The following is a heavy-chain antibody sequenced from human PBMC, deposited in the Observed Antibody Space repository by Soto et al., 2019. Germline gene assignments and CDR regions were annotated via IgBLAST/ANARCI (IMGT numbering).Heavy chain of an antibody. D-gene: IGHD5-12*01. V-gene: IGHV4-4*07. CDR1: GGSISSYY. CDR2: IYTSGST. Sequence: SETLSLTCTVSGGSISSYYWSWIRQPAGKGLEWIGRIYTSGSTNYNPSLKSRVTMSVDTSKNQFSLKLSSVTAADTAVYYCARGRSAKSWLRSLHGYYYYYGMDVWGQGTTVTVSS. J-gene: IGHJ6*02. CDR3: ARGRSAKSWLRSLHGYYYYYGMDV.